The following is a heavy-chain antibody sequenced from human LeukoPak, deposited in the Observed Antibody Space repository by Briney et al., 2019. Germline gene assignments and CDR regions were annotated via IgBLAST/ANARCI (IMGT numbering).Heavy chain of an antibody. CDR2: ITGSGGST. J-gene: IGHJ4*02. CDR3: AKGQGSPYYFDY. V-gene: IGHV3-23*01. Sequence: GGSLRLSCAASGFTFSSYVMSWVRQAQGKGLEWLSVITGSGGSTYYADSVKGRFTISRDNSKNTVYLQMNSLRAEDTAVYYCAKGQGSPYYFDYWGQGTLVTVSS. CDR1: GFTFSSYV. D-gene: IGHD2-15*01.